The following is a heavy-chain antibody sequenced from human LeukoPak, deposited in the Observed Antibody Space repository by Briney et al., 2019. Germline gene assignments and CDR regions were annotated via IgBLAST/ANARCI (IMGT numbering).Heavy chain of an antibody. D-gene: IGHD2-2*01. J-gene: IGHJ4*02. CDR3: ARDCSTSCCPPFNY. Sequence: ASVKCSCKASGYAFTFYGISWVRHAPGQGLDWMGWVSAYIGDTNYEQRFPGRVTITTDASTSTAYLELRSLRSDDTAVYYCARDCSTSCCPPFNYWGQGTLVTVSS. CDR1: GYAFTFYG. V-gene: IGHV1-18*04. CDR2: VSAYIGDT.